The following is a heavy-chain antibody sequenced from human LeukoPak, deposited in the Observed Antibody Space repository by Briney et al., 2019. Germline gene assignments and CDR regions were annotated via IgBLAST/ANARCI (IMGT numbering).Heavy chain of an antibody. V-gene: IGHV3-30-3*01. Sequence: PWGSLRLSCAASGFTFSSYAMHWVRQAPGKGLEWVAVISYDGSNKYYADSVKGRFTISRDISKNTLYLQMNSLRAEDTAVYYCAKASSYGVHDAFDIWGQGTMVTVSS. J-gene: IGHJ3*02. D-gene: IGHD5-18*01. CDR1: GFTFSSYA. CDR3: AKASSYGVHDAFDI. CDR2: ISYDGSNK.